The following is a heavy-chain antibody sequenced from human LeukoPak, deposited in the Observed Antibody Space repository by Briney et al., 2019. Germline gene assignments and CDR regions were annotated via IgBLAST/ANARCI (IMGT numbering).Heavy chain of an antibody. Sequence: PGGSLRLSCAASGFTFSSYAMSWVRQAPGKGLEWVSAISGSGGSTYYADSVKGRFTIPRDNSKNTLYLQMNSLRAEDTAVYYCAKDKLKVVSVTLDYWGQGTLVTVSS. J-gene: IGHJ4*02. D-gene: IGHD4-17*01. CDR2: ISGSGGST. CDR1: GFTFSSYA. V-gene: IGHV3-23*01. CDR3: AKDKLKVVSVTLDY.